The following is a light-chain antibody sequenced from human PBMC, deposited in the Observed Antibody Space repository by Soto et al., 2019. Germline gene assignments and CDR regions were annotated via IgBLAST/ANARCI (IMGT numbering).Light chain of an antibody. CDR2: DVD. J-gene: IGLJ2*01. Sequence: HSVLTQPASVSGSPGQSITISCTGTSSDVGGYNYVSWYQQHPGKAPKLMIYDVDNRPSGVSNRFSGSRSGNTASLTISGLQAEDEADYYCSSDTSTSTVVFGGGTKLTVL. CDR1: SSDVGGYNY. V-gene: IGLV2-14*01. CDR3: SSDTSTSTVV.